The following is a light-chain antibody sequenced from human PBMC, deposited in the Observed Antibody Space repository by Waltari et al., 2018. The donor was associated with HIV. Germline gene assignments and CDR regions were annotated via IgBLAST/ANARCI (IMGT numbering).Light chain of an antibody. Sequence: EIVMTQSPATLSVSPGERATLSCRASQTVSNKLDWFPQRPGHAPRLLIYHASTRATAIPPSFSGSGSWTEFNRTISNLQSEDFAVYYCQQYDNWPPWTFGRGTKVEAK. CDR2: HAS. CDR3: QQYDNWPPWT. V-gene: IGKV3-15*01. J-gene: IGKJ1*01. CDR1: QTVSNK.